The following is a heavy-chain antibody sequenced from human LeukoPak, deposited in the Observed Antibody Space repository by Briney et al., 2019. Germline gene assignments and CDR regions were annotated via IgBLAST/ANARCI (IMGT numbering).Heavy chain of an antibody. V-gene: IGHV1-18*01. CDR2: ISAYNGNT. CDR1: GYTFTSYG. D-gene: IGHD3-22*01. Sequence: ASVNVSCKASGYTFTSYGISWVRQAPGQGLEWMGWISAYNGNTNYAQKLQGRVTMTTDTSTSTAYMELRSLRSDDTAVYYCAREYYYDGSGYYFGYYWGQGTLVTVSS. J-gene: IGHJ4*02. CDR3: AREYYYDGSGYYFGYY.